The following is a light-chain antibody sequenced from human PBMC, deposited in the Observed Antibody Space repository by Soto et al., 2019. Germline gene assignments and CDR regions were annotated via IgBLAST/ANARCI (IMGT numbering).Light chain of an antibody. CDR1: QSISSY. V-gene: IGKV1-39*01. CDR2: AAS. Sequence: DIQMTQSPSSLSASVGDRVTITCRASQSISSYLNWYQQKPGKAPKLLIYAASSLQSGVPSRFSGSGSGTEFTLTISSLQPDDFATYYCQQSFSTLGWTFGQGTKVDI. J-gene: IGKJ1*01. CDR3: QQSFSTLGWT.